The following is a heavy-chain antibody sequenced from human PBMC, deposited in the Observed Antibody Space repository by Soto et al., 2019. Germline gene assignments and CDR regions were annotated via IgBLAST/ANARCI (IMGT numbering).Heavy chain of an antibody. D-gene: IGHD5-18*01. CDR2: ISYDGSNK. V-gene: IGHV3-30*18. Sequence: GSSLKLACTACGFTFSSDVVHWVRQAPGKGLEWVAVISYDGSNKYYADSVKGRFTISRDNSKNTLYLQMNSLRAEDTAVYYCVKVRIQLWYDSCGQGTIVNVSS. CDR1: GFTFSSDV. J-gene: IGHJ4*02. CDR3: VKVRIQLWYDS.